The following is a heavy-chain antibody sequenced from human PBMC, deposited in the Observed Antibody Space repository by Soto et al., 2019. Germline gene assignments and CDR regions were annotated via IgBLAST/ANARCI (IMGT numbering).Heavy chain of an antibody. D-gene: IGHD3-10*01. V-gene: IGHV4-31*03. J-gene: IGHJ4*02. CDR1: GGSISSGGYY. CDR3: ARTNLFGAFDH. CDR2: IYYSGST. Sequence: PSETLSLTCTVSGGSISSGGYYWSWIRQNPGKGLEWIGYIYYSGSTYYNPSLKSRMTIPVDTSKNEFSLNVTSVTAADMAVCFCARTNLFGAFDHWGQGTQVTVSS.